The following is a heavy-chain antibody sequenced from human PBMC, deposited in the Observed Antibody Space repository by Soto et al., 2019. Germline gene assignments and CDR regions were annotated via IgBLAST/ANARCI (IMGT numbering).Heavy chain of an antibody. CDR3: ARVTMVRGVTPQGMDV. D-gene: IGHD3-10*01. V-gene: IGHV1-69*13. CDR2: IIPIFGTA. CDR1: GVTFSSYA. Sequence: SVKVSCKASGVTFSSYAISWVRQAPGQGLEWMGGIIPIFGTANYAQKFQGRVTITADESTSTAYMELSSLRSEDTAVYYCARVTMVRGVTPQGMDVWGQGTTVTVSS. J-gene: IGHJ6*02.